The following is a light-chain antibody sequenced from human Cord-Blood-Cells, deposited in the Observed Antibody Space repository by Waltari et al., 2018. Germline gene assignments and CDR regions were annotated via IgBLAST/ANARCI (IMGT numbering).Light chain of an antibody. CDR1: QRVSSY. J-gene: IGKJ4*01. CDR2: YAS. V-gene: IGKV3-11*01. Sequence: EIVLTQAPDTLSLSPGERANLSCRASQRVSSYLAWYQQKPGQAPRLLIYYASNMATGIPARFSGSGSGTDFTLTISSLEPEDFAVYYCQQRSNWPLTFGGGTKVEIK. CDR3: QQRSNWPLT.